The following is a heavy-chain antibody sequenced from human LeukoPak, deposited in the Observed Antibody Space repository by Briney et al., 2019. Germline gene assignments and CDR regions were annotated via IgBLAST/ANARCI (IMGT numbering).Heavy chain of an antibody. CDR3: AKVQQLATIYYFDY. D-gene: IGHD6-13*01. Sequence: GGSLRLSCSASGFTFSSYSMDWVRQAPGKGPEYVSGINNNGGSTQYADSVKGRFTISRDNSKNTLYLQMSSLRTEDTALYYCAKVQQLATIYYFDYWGQGSLVTVSS. CDR2: INNNGGST. V-gene: IGHV3-64*04. CDR1: GFTFSSYS. J-gene: IGHJ4*02.